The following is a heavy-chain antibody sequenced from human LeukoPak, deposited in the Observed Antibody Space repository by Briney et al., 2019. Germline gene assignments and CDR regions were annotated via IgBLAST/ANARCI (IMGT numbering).Heavy chain of an antibody. J-gene: IGHJ4*02. CDR3: ARGPPASYCGGDCSSPHFDY. D-gene: IGHD2-21*02. CDR1: GYTFTSYG. V-gene: IGHV1-18*01. Sequence: GASMKVSCKASGYTFTSYGISWVRQAPGQGLAWMGWISAYNGNTNYVQKLQGRVTMTTDTSTSTAYMELRSLRSDDTAVYYCARGPPASYCGGDCSSPHFDYWGQGTLVTVSS. CDR2: ISAYNGNT.